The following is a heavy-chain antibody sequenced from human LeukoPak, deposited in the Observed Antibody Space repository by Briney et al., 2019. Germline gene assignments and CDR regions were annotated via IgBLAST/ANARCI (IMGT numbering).Heavy chain of an antibody. Sequence: ASVKVSCKASGYTFTSYGISWVRQAPGQGLEWMGWISAYNGNTNYAQKLQGRVTMTTDTSTSTAYMELRSPRSDDTAVYYCAREREGYDSSGYYYRDSYFDYWGQGTLVTVSS. V-gene: IGHV1-18*01. CDR1: GYTFTSYG. CDR2: ISAYNGNT. CDR3: AREREGYDSSGYYYRDSYFDY. J-gene: IGHJ4*02. D-gene: IGHD3-22*01.